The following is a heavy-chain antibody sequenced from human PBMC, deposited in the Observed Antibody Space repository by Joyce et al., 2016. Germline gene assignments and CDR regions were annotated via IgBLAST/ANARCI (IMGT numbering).Heavy chain of an antibody. Sequence: EVQLVESGGGLVQPGGSLRLSCAASGFTFSTYSMNWVRQAPGKGLEWVSYIRWCTKAIYYADSVKGRFTISRDDAKSSLYLQMNSLRVDDTAVYYCARDGAVPYIRYYYGMDVWGQGTTVTVSS. CDR1: GFTFSTYS. J-gene: IGHJ6*02. CDR2: IRWCTKAI. D-gene: IGHD2-2*02. CDR3: ARDGAVPYIRYYYGMDV. V-gene: IGHV3-48*04.